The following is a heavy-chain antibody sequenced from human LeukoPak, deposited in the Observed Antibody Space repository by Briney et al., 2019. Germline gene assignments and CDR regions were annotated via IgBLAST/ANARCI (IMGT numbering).Heavy chain of an antibody. CDR1: GFSFNSYA. CDR3: VKRRGSYSCFFDY. Sequence: PGGSLRLSCAASGFSFNSYAMNWVRQAPGKGLEWVSGISDSGGTTDYADSVKGRFTISRDNSKNTVYLQMNSLRGEDTAVYYCVKRRGSYSCFFDYWGQGTLVTVSS. CDR2: ISDSGGTT. D-gene: IGHD1-26*01. J-gene: IGHJ4*02. V-gene: IGHV3-23*01.